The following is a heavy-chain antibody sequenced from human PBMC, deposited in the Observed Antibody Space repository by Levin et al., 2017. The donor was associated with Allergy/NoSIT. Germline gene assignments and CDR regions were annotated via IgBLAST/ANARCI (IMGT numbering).Heavy chain of an antibody. CDR1: GDSVSSNSAV. CDR3: AKDSGASEAFYI. D-gene: IGHD4/OR15-4a*01. V-gene: IGHV6-1*01. CDR2: TFYRSKWHT. Sequence: SQTLSLTCAISGDSVSSNSAVWHWVRQSPSRGLEWLGRTFYRSKWHTDYALSVKSRILITRDTSKNQFSLQLNSVTPDDTAKYYCAKDSGASEAFYIWCQGTLVTVTS. J-gene: IGHJ3*02.